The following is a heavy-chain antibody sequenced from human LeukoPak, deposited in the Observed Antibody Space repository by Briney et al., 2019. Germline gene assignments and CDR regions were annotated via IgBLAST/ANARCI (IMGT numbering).Heavy chain of an antibody. CDR3: AKDIVVVTAFVWVDYMDV. Sequence: TGGSLRLSCAASGFTFSSYSMNWVRQAPGKGLEWVSYISSSSSTIYYADSVKGRFTISRDNAKNSLYLQMNSLRAEDTAVYYCAKDIVVVTAFVWVDYMDVWGKGTTVTVSS. D-gene: IGHD2-21*02. V-gene: IGHV3-48*01. CDR1: GFTFSSYS. J-gene: IGHJ6*03. CDR2: ISSSSSTI.